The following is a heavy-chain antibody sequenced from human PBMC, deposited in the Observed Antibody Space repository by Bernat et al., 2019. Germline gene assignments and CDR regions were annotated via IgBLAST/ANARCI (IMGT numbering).Heavy chain of an antibody. CDR1: GFTFSTYG. CDR2: VSFDGTTT. V-gene: IGHV3-30*18. D-gene: IGHD1-14*01. CDR3: AKEGVAVYSGWYFNL. Sequence: QVQLVESGGGVVQPGGSLRLSCAASGFTFSTYGMSWVRQAPGKGLEWVAIVSFDGTTTFHADSVKGRFTISRDNSKKTLFLQMNSLRIEDTAVYYCAKEGVAVYSGWYFNLWCRGALVTVSS. J-gene: IGHJ2*01.